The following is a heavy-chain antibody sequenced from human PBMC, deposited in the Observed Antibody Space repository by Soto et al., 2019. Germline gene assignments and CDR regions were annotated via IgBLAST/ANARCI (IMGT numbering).Heavy chain of an antibody. CDR1: GYTFTSYG. J-gene: IGHJ4*02. CDR3: ARDSGYDCFAC. V-gene: IGHV1-18*01. D-gene: IGHD5-12*01. Sequence: QVQLVQSGAEVKKPGASVKVSCKASGYTFTSYGISWVRQAHGQGLEWMGWISAYNGNTNYAQKLQGRVTRTTDTSTRTAYMELRSSRSDDTAVYYCARDSGYDCFACWGQGTRVTVSS. CDR2: ISAYNGNT.